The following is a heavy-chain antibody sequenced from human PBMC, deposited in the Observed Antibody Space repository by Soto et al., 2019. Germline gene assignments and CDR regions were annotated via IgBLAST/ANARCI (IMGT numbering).Heavy chain of an antibody. CDR2: IYYSGST. V-gene: IGHV4-31*03. CDR1: GGSISSGGYY. D-gene: IGHD2-15*01. Sequence: PSETLSLTCTVSGGSISSGGYYWSWIRQHPGKGLEWIGYIYYSGSTYYNPSLKSRVTISVDTSKNQFSLKLSSVTAADTAVYYCARVVYCSGGSCYGDWFDPWGQGTLVTVSS. CDR3: ARVVYCSGGSCYGDWFDP. J-gene: IGHJ5*02.